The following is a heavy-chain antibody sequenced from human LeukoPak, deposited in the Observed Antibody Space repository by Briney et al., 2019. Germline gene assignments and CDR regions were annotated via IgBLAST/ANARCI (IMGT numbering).Heavy chain of an antibody. V-gene: IGHV1-46*01. CDR2: INPSGGST. CDR3: ARGSYYYDSSGTTYYFDY. D-gene: IGHD3-22*01. J-gene: IGHJ4*02. CDR1: GYTFTSYY. Sequence: ASVKVSCKASGYTFTSYYMHWVRQAPGQGLEWMGIINPSGGSTSYAQKFQGGVTMTRDTSTSTVYMELSSLRSEDTAVYYCARGSYYYDSSGTTYYFDYWGQGTLVTVSS.